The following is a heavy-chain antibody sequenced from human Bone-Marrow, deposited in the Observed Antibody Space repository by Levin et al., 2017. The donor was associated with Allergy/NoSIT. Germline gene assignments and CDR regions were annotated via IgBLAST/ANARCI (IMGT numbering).Heavy chain of an antibody. CDR3: ANLAVAGTIPPS. J-gene: IGHJ4*02. D-gene: IGHD6-19*01. V-gene: IGHV3-30*18. CDR2: ISFDGSKK. CDR1: GFRFSSYD. Sequence: SCAASGFRFSSYDMHWVRQAPGKGLECVAEISFDGSKKYYADSVRGRFTISRDNSKNTLFLQMNGLRAEDTAVYYCANLAVAGTIPPSWGQGTLVTVSS.